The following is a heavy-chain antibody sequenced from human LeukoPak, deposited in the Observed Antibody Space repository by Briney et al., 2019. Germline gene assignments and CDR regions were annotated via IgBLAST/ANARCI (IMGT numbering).Heavy chain of an antibody. CDR2: ISTSSSYI. D-gene: IGHD6-6*01. CDR1: GFTFSSS. CDR3: ARDKGTSYLSSFDY. J-gene: IGHJ4*02. Sequence: GGSLRLSCAASGFTFSSSTNWVRQAPGKGLEWVSFISTSSSYIYYADSVKGRFTISRDNSKNTLYLQMNSLRAADTAVYYCARDKGTSYLSSFDYWGQGTLVTVSS. V-gene: IGHV3-21*01.